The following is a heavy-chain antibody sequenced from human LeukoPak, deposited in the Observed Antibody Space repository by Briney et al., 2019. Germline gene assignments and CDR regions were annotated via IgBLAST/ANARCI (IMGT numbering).Heavy chain of an antibody. CDR1: GFTFSSYA. CDR2: ISGSGGST. V-gene: IGHV3-23*01. D-gene: IGHD3-16*02. CDR3: ARKHRYYDYVWGSYRYTSLDY. Sequence: GGSLRLSCAASGFTFSSYAMSWVRQAPGKGLEWVSAISGSGGSTYYADSVKGRFTISRDNSKNTLYLQKNSLRAEDTAVYYCARKHRYYDYVWGSYRYTSLDYWGQGTLVTVSS. J-gene: IGHJ4*02.